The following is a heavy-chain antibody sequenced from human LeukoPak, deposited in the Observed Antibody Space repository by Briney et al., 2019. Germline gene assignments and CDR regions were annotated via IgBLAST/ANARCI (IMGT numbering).Heavy chain of an antibody. J-gene: IGHJ4*02. CDR1: GFTFSSYG. CDR3: AKDLGPVALNGGDY. Sequence: GGSLRLSCAASGFTFSSYGMHWVRQAPGRGLEWVAFIRYDGSNKYYADSVKGRFTISRDNSKNTLYLQMNSLRPDNTAVYYCAKDLGPVALNGGDYWGQGTLVTVSS. CDR2: IRYDGSNK. V-gene: IGHV3-30*02. D-gene: IGHD6-19*01.